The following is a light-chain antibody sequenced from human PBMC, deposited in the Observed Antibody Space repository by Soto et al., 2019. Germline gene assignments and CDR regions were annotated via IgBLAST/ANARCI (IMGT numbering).Light chain of an antibody. CDR3: SSYTGRSTYV. CDR1: SSDVGGYNY. V-gene: IGLV2-14*03. J-gene: IGLJ1*01. Sequence: QSVLTQPASVSGSPGQSITISCTGTSSDVGGYNYVSWYQQHPGKAPKLMIFDVSSRPSGVSNRFSGSKSGNTASLTISGLQAEDEAEYYCSSYTGRSTYVFGTGTKLTVL. CDR2: DVS.